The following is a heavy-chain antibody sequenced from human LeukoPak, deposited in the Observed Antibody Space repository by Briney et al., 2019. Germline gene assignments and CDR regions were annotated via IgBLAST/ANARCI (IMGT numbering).Heavy chain of an antibody. D-gene: IGHD5-24*01. J-gene: IGHJ4*02. CDR2: ISGSGGST. CDR1: GFTFSSYA. Sequence: TGGSLRLSCAASGFTFSSYAMSWVRQTPGKGLEWVSAISGSGGSTFYADSVKGRFTISRDKSKNTLYLQMNSLRVEDTAVYYCARDRGDGYNWEFDYWGQGTLVTVSS. V-gene: IGHV3-23*01. CDR3: ARDRGDGYNWEFDY.